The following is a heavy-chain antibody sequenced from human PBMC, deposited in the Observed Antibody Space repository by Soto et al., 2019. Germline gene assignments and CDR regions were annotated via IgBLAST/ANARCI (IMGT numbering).Heavy chain of an antibody. Sequence: GGSLRLSCAASGFTFSDYYMSWIRQAPGKGLEWVSYISSSGSTIYYADSVKGRFTISRDNAKNSLYLQMNSLRAEDTAVYYCASLTMVRGVILAYYYYGMDVWGQGTTVTVSS. CDR3: ASLTMVRGVILAYYYYGMDV. J-gene: IGHJ6*02. V-gene: IGHV3-11*01. CDR1: GFTFSDYY. D-gene: IGHD3-10*01. CDR2: ISSSGSTI.